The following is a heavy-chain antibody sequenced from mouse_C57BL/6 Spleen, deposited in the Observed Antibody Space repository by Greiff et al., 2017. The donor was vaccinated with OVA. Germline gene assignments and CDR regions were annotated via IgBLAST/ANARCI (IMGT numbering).Heavy chain of an antibody. CDR2: IYPGSGNT. CDR1: GYTFTDYY. CDR3: AREDGNYSYWYFDV. J-gene: IGHJ1*03. V-gene: IGHV1-76*01. D-gene: IGHD2-1*01. Sequence: VKLVESGAELVRPGASVKLSCKASGYTFTDYYINWVKQRPGQGLEWIARIYPGSGNTYYNEKFKGKATLTAEKSSSTAYMQLSSLTSEDSAVYFCAREDGNYSYWYFDVWGTGTTVTVSS.